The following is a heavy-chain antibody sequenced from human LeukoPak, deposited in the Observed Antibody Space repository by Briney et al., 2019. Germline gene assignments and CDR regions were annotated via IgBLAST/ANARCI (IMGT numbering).Heavy chain of an antibody. D-gene: IGHD3-22*01. J-gene: IGHJ4*02. Sequence: GASVKVSCKASGYTFTSYYMHWVRQAPGQGLDWMGIIKTSGGSTSYAQKFQGRVTMTRDTSTSTVYMELSSLRSEDTAVYYCARSDSSGYYFEPVDYWGQGTLVTVSS. V-gene: IGHV1-46*01. CDR3: ARSDSSGYYFEPVDY. CDR2: IKTSGGST. CDR1: GYTFTSYY.